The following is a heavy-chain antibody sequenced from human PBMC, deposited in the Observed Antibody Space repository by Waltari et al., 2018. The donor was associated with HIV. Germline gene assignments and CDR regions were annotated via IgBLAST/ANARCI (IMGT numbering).Heavy chain of an antibody. CDR3: ARAVSGASLDY. CDR1: GGSISSSGYY. J-gene: IGHJ4*02. D-gene: IGHD6-19*01. V-gene: IGHV4-39*01. Sequence: QLQLQESGPGLVKPSETLSLTCTVSGGSISSSGYYWGWIRQSPGKGLEGIGNIYYSGSTYYNPSLKSRVTISVDTSKNQFSLKLSSVTAADTAVYYCARAVSGASLDYWGQGTLVTVSS. CDR2: IYYSGST.